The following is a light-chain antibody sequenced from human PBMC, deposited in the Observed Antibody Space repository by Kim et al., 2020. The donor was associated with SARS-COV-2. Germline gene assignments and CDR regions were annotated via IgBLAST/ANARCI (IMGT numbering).Light chain of an antibody. V-gene: IGLV3-9*01. CDR1: NIENKN. J-gene: IGLJ2*01. Sequence: SYELTQPLSVSVALGQTARITCGGNNIENKNVHWYQQKPGQAPVLVIFRDTNRPSGIPERFSGSNSGNTATLTISRAQAGDGADYYCQVWDSSAVLFGGGTKVTVL. CDR3: QVWDSSAVL. CDR2: RDT.